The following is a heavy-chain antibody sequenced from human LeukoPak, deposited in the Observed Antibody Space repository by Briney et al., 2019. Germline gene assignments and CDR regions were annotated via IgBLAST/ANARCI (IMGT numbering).Heavy chain of an antibody. CDR1: GGSFSGYY. D-gene: IGHD4-23*01. V-gene: IGHV4-34*01. CDR2: INHSGST. Sequence: PSETLSLTCAVYGGSFSGYYWSWIRQPPGKGLEWIGEINHSGSTNYNPSLKSRVTISVDTSKNQFSLKLSSVTAADTAVYFCARDRWVSGLLDVWGQGTTIAVSS. J-gene: IGHJ6*02. CDR3: ARDRWVSGLLDV.